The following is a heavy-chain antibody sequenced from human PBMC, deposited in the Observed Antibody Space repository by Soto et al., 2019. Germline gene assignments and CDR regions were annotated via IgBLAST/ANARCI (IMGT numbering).Heavy chain of an antibody. CDR3: STRAYDTNGYYRFDP. CDR2: INHSGSV. V-gene: IGHV4-34*01. J-gene: IGHJ5*01. Sequence: TLSLTRAGYGGSFSGHSWTWIRPSPGKGREWIGDINHSGSVNYSPSLKSRVTISLDTSKNQFSLTLSAVTAADTAMYYCSTRAYDTNGYYRFDPWGQGTLVTVS. CDR1: GGSFSGHS. D-gene: IGHD3-22*01.